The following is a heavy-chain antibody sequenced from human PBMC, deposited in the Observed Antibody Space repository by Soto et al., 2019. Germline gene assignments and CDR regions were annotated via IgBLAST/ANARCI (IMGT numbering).Heavy chain of an antibody. D-gene: IGHD6-19*01. CDR2: ITSDTNTI. CDR1: GFPFSIYS. Sequence: EVQLVESGGGLVQPGGSLRLTCAASGFPFSIYSMNWVRQAPGKGLEWSSYITSDTNTIKYADSVKGRFTISRYNAKNLVYVPMNILRDEDTAVYFCARSVEGHFDYWGQGTVVTVSS. J-gene: IGHJ4*02. CDR3: ARSVEGHFDY. V-gene: IGHV3-48*02.